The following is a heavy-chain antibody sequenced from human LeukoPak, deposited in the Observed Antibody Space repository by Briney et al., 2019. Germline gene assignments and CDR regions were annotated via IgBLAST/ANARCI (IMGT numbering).Heavy chain of an antibody. J-gene: IGHJ4*02. CDR3: ARLKGYSSAWYPSYYFDY. Sequence: PSETLSLTCTVSGGSISSYYWSWIRQPPGKVLEWIGYIYYSGSINYNPSLNSRVTISVDTSKNQFSLKLSSVTAADTAVYYCARLKGYSSAWYPSYYFDYWGQGTLVTVSS. CDR2: IYYSGSI. CDR1: GGSISSYY. V-gene: IGHV4-59*08. D-gene: IGHD6-19*01.